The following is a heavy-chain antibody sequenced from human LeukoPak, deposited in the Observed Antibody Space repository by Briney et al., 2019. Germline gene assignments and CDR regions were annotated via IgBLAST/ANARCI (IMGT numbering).Heavy chain of an antibody. V-gene: IGHV1-24*01. CDR1: GYTLTELS. Sequence: GASVKVSCKVSGYTLTELSMHWVRQAPGKGLEWMGGFDPEDGETIYAQKFQGRVTMTEDTSTDTAYMELSSLRSEDTAVYYCATERATGGVSDRWFDPWGQGTLVTVSS. CDR2: FDPEDGET. J-gene: IGHJ5*02. D-gene: IGHD3-16*01. CDR3: ATERATGGVSDRWFDP.